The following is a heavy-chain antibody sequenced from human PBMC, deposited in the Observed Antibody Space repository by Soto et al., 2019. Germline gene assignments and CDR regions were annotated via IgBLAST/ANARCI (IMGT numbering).Heavy chain of an antibody. CDR3: ARAAPYYYYYYGMDV. CDR1: GYTFTSYG. CDR2: ISAYNGNT. Sequence: QVQLVQSGAEVKKPGASVKVSCKASGYTFTSYGISWVRQAPGQGLEWMGWISAYNGNTNYAQKLQGRVAMTTDTSTSTAYMELRSLRSDDTAVYYCARAAPYYYYYYGMDVWGQGTTVTVSS. V-gene: IGHV1-18*04. J-gene: IGHJ6*02. D-gene: IGHD6-6*01.